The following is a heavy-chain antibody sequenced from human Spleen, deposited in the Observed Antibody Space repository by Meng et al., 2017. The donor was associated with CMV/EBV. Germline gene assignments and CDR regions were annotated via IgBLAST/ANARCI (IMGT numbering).Heavy chain of an antibody. CDR1: GFTFSSYA. Sequence: GESLKISCAASGFTFSSYAMSWVRQAPGKGLEWVSTISVSAGSTYYANSVKGRFTISRDNSNNTLYVQMNSLRAEDSAVYYCAKASPGTVSGIDSWGQGTLVTVSS. J-gene: IGHJ4*02. CDR2: ISVSAGST. CDR3: AKASPGTVSGIDS. V-gene: IGHV3-23*01. D-gene: IGHD6-19*01.